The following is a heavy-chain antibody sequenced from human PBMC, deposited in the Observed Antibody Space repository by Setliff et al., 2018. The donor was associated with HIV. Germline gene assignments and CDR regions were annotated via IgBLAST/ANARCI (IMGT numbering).Heavy chain of an antibody. V-gene: IGHV4-31*03. D-gene: IGHD4-4*01. CDR2: VYYTGES. J-gene: IGHJ4*02. CDR1: GGSISSDNYY. Sequence: SETLSLTCSVSGGSISSDNYYWGWIRQAPGRGLEWLGYVYYTGESFYKPSLGGRVTILQDKSKNQFSLELRSVTAADTAVYYCASATVGGASPFDSWGPGTLVTVSS. CDR3: ASATVGGASPFDS.